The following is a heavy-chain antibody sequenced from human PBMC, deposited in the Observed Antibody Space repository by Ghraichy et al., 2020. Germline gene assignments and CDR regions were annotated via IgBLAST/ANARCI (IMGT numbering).Heavy chain of an antibody. V-gene: IGHV4-34*01. CDR2: INHSGST. CDR3: ARRRYFDY. CDR1: GGSFSGYY. J-gene: IGHJ4*02. Sequence: SETLSLTCAVYGGSFSGYYWSWIRQPPGKGLEWIAEINHSGSTNYNPSLKSRVTISVDTSKNQFSLKLSSVTAADTAVYYCARRRYFDYWGQGTLVTVSS.